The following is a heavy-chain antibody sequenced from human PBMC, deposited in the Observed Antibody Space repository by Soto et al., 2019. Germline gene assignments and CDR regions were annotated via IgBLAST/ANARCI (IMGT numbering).Heavy chain of an antibody. CDR1: GFTFSSYS. Sequence: GGSVRLSCAASGFTFSSYSMNWVRQAPGKGLEWVSSISSSSSYIYYADSVKGRFTISRDNAKNSLYLQMNSLRAEDTAVYYCARDSDSSSWYDAFDIWGQGTMVTVSS. CDR2: ISSSSSYI. J-gene: IGHJ3*02. D-gene: IGHD6-13*01. CDR3: ARDSDSSSWYDAFDI. V-gene: IGHV3-21*01.